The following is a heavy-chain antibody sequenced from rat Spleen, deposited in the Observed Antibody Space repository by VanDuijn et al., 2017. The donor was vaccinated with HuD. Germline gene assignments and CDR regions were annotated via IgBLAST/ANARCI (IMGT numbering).Heavy chain of an antibody. Sequence: EVQLVESDGGLVQPGRSLKLSCAASGFTFSDYYMAWVRQAPTKGLEWVATISYDGSSTYYRDSVKGRFTISRDNAKSTLYLKMDSLRSEDTATYYCARYPVSQPHYFDYWGQGVMVTVSS. V-gene: IGHV5-29*01. CDR3: ARYPVSQPHYFDY. J-gene: IGHJ2*01. CDR1: GFTFSDYY. D-gene: IGHD3-8*01. CDR2: ISYDGSST.